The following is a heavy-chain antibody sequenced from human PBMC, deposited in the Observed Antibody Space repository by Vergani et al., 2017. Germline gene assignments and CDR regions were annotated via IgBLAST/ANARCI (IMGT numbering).Heavy chain of an antibody. CDR1: GLTLSSYG. V-gene: IGHV3-30*02. CDR2: TRPHEDGA. D-gene: IGHD1-7*01. Sequence: QVQLVESGGGVVQPGGSMRLSCSASGLTLSSYGVHWVRQAPGKGLASVTFTRPHEDGAFYSASVRGRFTVSRDNSKNTLYLGMNRLNVDDTAIYYCGKNQGTGVGTWWFDPWGQGTPVTVSS. J-gene: IGHJ5*02. CDR3: GKNQGTGVGTWWFDP.